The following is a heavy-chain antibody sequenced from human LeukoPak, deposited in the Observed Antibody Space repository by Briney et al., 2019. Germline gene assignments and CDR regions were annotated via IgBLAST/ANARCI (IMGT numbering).Heavy chain of an antibody. D-gene: IGHD3-22*01. CDR2: IYNTGST. CDR3: ARDIGNYYDYIYHYYYDY. CDR1: GGSFTSYY. V-gene: IGHV4-4*07. J-gene: IGHJ4*02. Sequence: SETLSLTCTVSGGSFTSYYWNWIRQPAGKGLEWVGRIYNTGSTWYNPSLKSRVSMSIDTSKNQFSLKLHSVTAADAAVYYCARDIGNYYDYIYHYYYDYWGQGSLVTVSS.